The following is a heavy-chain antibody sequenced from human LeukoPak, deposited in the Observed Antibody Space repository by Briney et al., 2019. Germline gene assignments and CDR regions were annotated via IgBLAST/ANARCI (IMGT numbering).Heavy chain of an antibody. V-gene: IGHV3-23*01. CDR3: AKGRSGRSRSWYFDL. D-gene: IGHD6-19*01. J-gene: IGHJ2*01. Sequence: PGGSLRLSCAASRFTFSSYAMSWVRQAPGKGLEWVSAISGSGGSTYYADSVKGRFTISRDNSKNTLYLQMNSLRAEDTAVYYCAKGRSGRSRSWYFDLWGRGTLVTVSS. CDR2: ISGSGGST. CDR1: RFTFSSYA.